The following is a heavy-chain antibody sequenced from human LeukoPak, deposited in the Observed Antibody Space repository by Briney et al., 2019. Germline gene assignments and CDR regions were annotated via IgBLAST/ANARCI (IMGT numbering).Heavy chain of an antibody. J-gene: IGHJ4*02. CDR1: GCTFSSYS. CDR2: ISSSSSYI. CDR3: ARDNRPSDY. Sequence: PGGSLRLSCAVSGCTFSSYSMNWVCQAPGKGLEWVSSISSSSSYIYYADSVKGRFTISRYNAKNSLYLQMNSLRVEDTAVYYCARDNRPSDYWGQGTLVTVSS. V-gene: IGHV3-21*01.